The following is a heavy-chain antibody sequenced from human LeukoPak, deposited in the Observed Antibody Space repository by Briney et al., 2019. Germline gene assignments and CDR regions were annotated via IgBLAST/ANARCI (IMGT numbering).Heavy chain of an antibody. CDR2: IYHSGST. Sequence: TLSLTCAVSGGSISSGGYSWSWIRQPPGKGLEWIGYIYHSGSTYYNPSLKSRVTISVDRSKNQFSLKLSSVTAADTAVYYCARTLGGCSSTSCYSEIYYFDYWGQGTLVTVSS. CDR3: ARTLGGCSSTSCYSEIYYFDY. V-gene: IGHV4-30-2*01. J-gene: IGHJ4*02. D-gene: IGHD2-2*02. CDR1: GGSISSGGYS.